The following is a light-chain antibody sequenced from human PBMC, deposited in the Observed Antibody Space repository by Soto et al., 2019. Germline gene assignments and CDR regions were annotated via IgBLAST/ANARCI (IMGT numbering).Light chain of an antibody. CDR2: HVS. CDR3: QQYNNWPPLT. Sequence: DVVMTQSPLSLPVTLGQPASISCRSSESLAYSDGNTYLNWFQQRPGQSPRRLIYHVSKRDSGVPDRFSGSGSGTEFTLTISSLQSEDFAVFYCQQYNNWPPLTFGGGTKVDI. CDR1: ESLAYSDGNTY. J-gene: IGKJ4*01. V-gene: IGKV2-30*01.